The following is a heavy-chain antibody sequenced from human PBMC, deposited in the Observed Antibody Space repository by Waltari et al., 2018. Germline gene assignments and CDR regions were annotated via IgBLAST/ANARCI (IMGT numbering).Heavy chain of an antibody. CDR3: ARARFYDSSGYLAGAFDI. CDR2: IYHSGST. V-gene: IGHV4-38-2*01. D-gene: IGHD3-22*01. CDR1: GYSISSGYY. J-gene: IGHJ3*02. Sequence: QVQLQESGPGLVKPSETLSLTCAVSGYSISSGYYWGWIRQPPGKGLEWIGSIYHSGSTYYHPSLKSRVTISVATSKNQSSLKLSSVTAAYTAVYYCARARFYDSSGYLAGAFDIWGQGTMVTVSS.